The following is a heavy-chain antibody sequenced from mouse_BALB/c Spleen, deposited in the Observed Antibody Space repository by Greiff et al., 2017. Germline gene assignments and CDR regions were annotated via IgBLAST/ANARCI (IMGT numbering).Heavy chain of an antibody. CDR1: GYTFTSYW. CDR3: ARRYYYGSSYDYFDY. CDR2: INPSNGRT. D-gene: IGHD1-1*01. V-gene: IGHV1S81*02. J-gene: IGHJ2*01. Sequence: QVQLQQPGAELVKPGASVKLSCKASGYTFTSYWMHWVKQRPGQGLEWIGEINPSNGRTNYNEKFKSKATLTVDKSSSTAYMQLSSLTSEDSAVYYCARRYYYGSSYDYFDYWGQGTTLTVSS.